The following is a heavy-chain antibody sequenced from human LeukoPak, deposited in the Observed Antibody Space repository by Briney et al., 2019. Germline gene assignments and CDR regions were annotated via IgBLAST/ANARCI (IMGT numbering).Heavy chain of an antibody. Sequence: SETLSLTCTVSGVSISSSNSYWGWIRQPPGKGLEWIGSIYYSGSTYYNPSLKSRVTISVDTSKNQFSLKLSSVTAADTAVYYCASTMIVGGQYFDYWGQGTLVTVSS. D-gene: IGHD3-22*01. J-gene: IGHJ4*02. CDR3: ASTMIVGGQYFDY. CDR1: GVSISSSNSY. V-gene: IGHV4-39*01. CDR2: IYYSGST.